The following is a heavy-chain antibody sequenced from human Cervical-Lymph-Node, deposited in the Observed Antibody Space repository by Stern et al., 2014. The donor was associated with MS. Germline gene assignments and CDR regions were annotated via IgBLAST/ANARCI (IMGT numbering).Heavy chain of an antibody. D-gene: IGHD1-14*01. CDR2: ISYDGSSK. Sequence: QVQLEESGGGVVQPGRSLRLSCAASGFTFSTDAIHWIRQAPGKGLEWVALISYDGSSKYYADSVRGRFTISRDNSKNTLYLHMNSLRTEDTAVYYCARDSTNGRGEYFQNWGQGTLVTVSS. CDR1: GFTFSTDA. CDR3: ARDSTNGRGEYFQN. V-gene: IGHV3-30-3*01. J-gene: IGHJ1*01.